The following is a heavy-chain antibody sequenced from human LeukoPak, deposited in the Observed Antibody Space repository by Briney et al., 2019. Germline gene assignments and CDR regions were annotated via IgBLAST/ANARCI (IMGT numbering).Heavy chain of an antibody. CDR3: AKDCGGDCKGGFDY. CDR2: IYSGGSA. J-gene: IGHJ4*02. CDR1: GFTVSSNY. V-gene: IGHV3-66*01. Sequence: GGPLRLSCAASGFTVSSNYMSWVRQAPGKGLEWVSVIYSGGSAYYADSVKGRFTISRDNSKNTLYLQMNSLRAEDTAVYYCAKDCGGDCKGGFDYWGQGTLVTVSS. D-gene: IGHD2-21*02.